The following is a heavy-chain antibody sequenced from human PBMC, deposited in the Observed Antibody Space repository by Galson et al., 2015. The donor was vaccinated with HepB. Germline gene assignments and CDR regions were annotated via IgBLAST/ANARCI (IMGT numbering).Heavy chain of an antibody. J-gene: IGHJ3*02. V-gene: IGHV3-48*02. CDR2: ISSSSNV. CDR1: GFSVSNYG. CDR3: ARGKSI. Sequence: SLRLSCAVSGFSVSNYGMNWVRQAPGKGLEWVSYISSSSNVYYADSVKGRFTTSRDNAKNSLFLQMNSLRDEDTAVYYCARGKSIWGQGTLVTVSS.